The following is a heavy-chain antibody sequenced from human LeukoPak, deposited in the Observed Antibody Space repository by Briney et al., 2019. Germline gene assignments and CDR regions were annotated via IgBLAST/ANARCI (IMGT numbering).Heavy chain of an antibody. CDR3: ARDRNWYSSGWSFDY. CDR1: GFTFRSYS. V-gene: IGHV3-21*04. J-gene: IGHJ4*02. CDR2: IDPSSTYI. Sequence: PGGSLRLSCAASGFTFRSYSMNWVRQAPGKGLEWVSAIDPSSTYIYYADSVKGRSTISRDNAKNSLYLQMNSLRAEDTAVYYCARDRNWYSSGWSFDYWGQGTLVTVSS. D-gene: IGHD6-19*01.